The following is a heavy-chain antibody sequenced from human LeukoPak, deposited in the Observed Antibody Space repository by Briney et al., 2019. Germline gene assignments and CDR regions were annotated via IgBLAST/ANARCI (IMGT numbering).Heavy chain of an antibody. J-gene: IGHJ4*02. CDR2: ISAYNGNT. D-gene: IGHD5-12*01. CDR3: AREYSGYDWGQFDY. CDR1: GYTFTSYG. V-gene: IGHV1-18*01. Sequence: ASVKVSXKTSGYTFTSYGISWVRQAPGQGLEWMGWISAYNGNTNYAQKIQGRVTMTTDTSTSTAYMELRSLRSDDTAVYYCAREYSGYDWGQFDYWGQGTLVTVSS.